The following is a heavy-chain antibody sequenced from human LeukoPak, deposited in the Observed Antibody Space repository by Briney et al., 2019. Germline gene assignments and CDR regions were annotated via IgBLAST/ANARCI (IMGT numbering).Heavy chain of an antibody. CDR3: ASGSSTSHYYYYMDV. Sequence: GASVKVSCKASGYTFTSYAMNWVRQAPGQGLEWMGWINTNTGNPTYAQGFTGRFVFSLDTSVSTAYLQISSLKAEDTAVYYCASGSSTSHYYYYMDVWGKGTTVTVSS. J-gene: IGHJ6*03. CDR2: INTNTGNP. D-gene: IGHD2-2*01. CDR1: GYTFTSYA. V-gene: IGHV7-4-1*02.